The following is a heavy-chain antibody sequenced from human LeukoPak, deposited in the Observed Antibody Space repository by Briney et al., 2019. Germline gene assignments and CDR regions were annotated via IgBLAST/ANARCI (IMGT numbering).Heavy chain of an antibody. D-gene: IGHD3-16*02. CDR3: ARESFTFGGVIAPDFDY. CDR2: ISSSGSTI. CDR1: GFTFSSYE. V-gene: IGHV3-48*03. Sequence: GGSLGLSCVASGFTFSSYEMNWVRQAPGKGLEWVSYISSSGSTIYYADSVKGRFTISRDNAKNSLYLQMNSLRAEDTAVYYCARESFTFGGVIAPDFDYWGQGTLVTVSS. J-gene: IGHJ4*02.